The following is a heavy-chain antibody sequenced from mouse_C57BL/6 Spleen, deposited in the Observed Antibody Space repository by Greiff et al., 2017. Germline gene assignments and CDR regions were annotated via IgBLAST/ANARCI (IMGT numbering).Heavy chain of an antibody. V-gene: IGHV1-81*01. J-gene: IGHJ1*03. D-gene: IGHD1-1*01. Sequence: QVQLQQSGAELARPGASVKLSCKASGYTFTSYGISWVKQRTGQGLEWIGEIYPRSGNTYYNEKFKGKATLTADKSSSTAYMELRSLTSEDSAVYFCARDYCGSSYGYFDGWGTGTTVTVSS. CDR2: IYPRSGNT. CDR3: ARDYCGSSYGYFDG. CDR1: GYTFTSYG.